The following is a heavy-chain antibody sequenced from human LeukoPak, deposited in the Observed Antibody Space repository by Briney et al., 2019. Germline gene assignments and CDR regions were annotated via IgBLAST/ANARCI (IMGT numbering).Heavy chain of an antibody. V-gene: IGHV7-4-1*02. D-gene: IGHD2/OR15-2a*01. J-gene: IGHJ6*03. CDR3: ARVYLRRIYYYMDV. CDR2: INTNTGKS. Sequence: ASVKVSCKASGYTFSTYGMSWVRQAPGQGLEWMGWINTNTGKSTYAQGFTGRFVFSLDTSVSTAYLQISGLKAEDTAVYYCARVYLRRIYYYMDVWGKGTTVTVSS. CDR1: GYTFSTYG.